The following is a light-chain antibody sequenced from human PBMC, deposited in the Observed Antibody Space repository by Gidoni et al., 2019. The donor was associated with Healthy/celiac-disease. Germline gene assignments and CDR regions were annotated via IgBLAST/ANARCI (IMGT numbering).Light chain of an antibody. V-gene: IGKV3-11*01. CDR1: QSFSSY. J-gene: IGKJ4*01. CDR3: QQRSNWPLMT. CDR2: DAS. Sequence: EIVLTQSPATLSLSPGERATLSCRASQSFSSYLAWYQQHPGQAPRRLIYDASNRATGIPARFSGSGSGTDFTLTISSLEPEDFAVYYCQQRSNWPLMTFGGGTKVEIK.